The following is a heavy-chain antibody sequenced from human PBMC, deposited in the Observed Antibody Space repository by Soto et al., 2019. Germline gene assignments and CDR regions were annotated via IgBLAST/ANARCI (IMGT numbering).Heavy chain of an antibody. V-gene: IGHV3-9*01. Sequence: EVQLVESGGGLVQPGRSLRLSCAASGFTFDDYAMHWDRQAPGKGLEWVSGISWNSGSIGYADSVKGRFTISRDNAKNSLYLQMNSLRAEDTALYYCAKDWGESDYWGQGTLVTVSS. CDR2: ISWNSGSI. CDR3: AKDWGESDY. CDR1: GFTFDDYA. D-gene: IGHD3-16*01. J-gene: IGHJ4*02.